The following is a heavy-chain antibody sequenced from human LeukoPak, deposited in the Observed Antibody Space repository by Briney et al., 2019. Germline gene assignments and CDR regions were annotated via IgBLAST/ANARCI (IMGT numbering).Heavy chain of an antibody. Sequence: PSETLSLTCAVYGDSFSVYYWSWIRQPPGKGLEWIGEINHSENTNYNPSLKSRVTISVDTSKNQFSLKLSSVTAADTAIYHCARVYSSGWYQWFDPGGQEILVTVSS. CDR1: GDSFSVYY. J-gene: IGHJ5*02. D-gene: IGHD6-19*01. CDR2: INHSENT. CDR3: ARVYSSGWYQWFDP. V-gene: IGHV4-34*01.